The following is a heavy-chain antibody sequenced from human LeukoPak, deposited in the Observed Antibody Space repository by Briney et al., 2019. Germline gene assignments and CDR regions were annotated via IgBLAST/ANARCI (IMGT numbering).Heavy chain of an antibody. D-gene: IGHD2-21*01. V-gene: IGHV3-11*05. CDR2: ISSSSSYT. CDR1: GFTFSDYY. CDR3: AKDCCGTSLFDN. Sequence: PGGSLRLSCAASGFTFSDYYMSWIRQAPGKGLEWVSYISSSSSYTNYADSVKGRFTISRDNSKNTVYLQMNSLRAEDTAVYYCAKDCCGTSLFDNWGQGTLVTVSS. J-gene: IGHJ4*02.